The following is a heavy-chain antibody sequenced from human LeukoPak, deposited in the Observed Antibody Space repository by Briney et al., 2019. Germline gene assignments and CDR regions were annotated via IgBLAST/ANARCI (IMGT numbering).Heavy chain of an antibody. V-gene: IGHV7-4-1*02. CDR2: INTNTRNP. CDR3: ARIRAPSSFGQRESDY. D-gene: IGHD3-3*02. CDR1: GYTFTHYA. J-gene: IGHJ4*02. Sequence: ASVKVSCKASGYTFTHYAVHWVRQAPGQGLEWMGWINTNTRNPTYAQGFTGRFVFSLDTSVSTAYLQISSLKAEDTAVYYCARIRAPSSFGQRESDYWGQGTLVTVSS.